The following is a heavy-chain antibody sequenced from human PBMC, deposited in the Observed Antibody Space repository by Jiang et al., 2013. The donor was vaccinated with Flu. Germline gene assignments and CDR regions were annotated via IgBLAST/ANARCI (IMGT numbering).Heavy chain of an antibody. CDR1: GYTFTSYA. V-gene: IGHV7-4-1*02. D-gene: IGHD3-22*01. J-gene: IGHJ6*02. Sequence: SGSELKRPGASVKVSCKASGYTFTSYAMNWVRQAPGQGLEWMGWINTNTGNPTYAQGFTGRFVFSLDTSVSTAYLQISSLKAEDTAVYYCARDGWGYYDSSGYPFYGMDVWGQGTTVTVSS. CDR2: INTNTGNP. CDR3: ARDGWGYYDSSGYPFYGMDV.